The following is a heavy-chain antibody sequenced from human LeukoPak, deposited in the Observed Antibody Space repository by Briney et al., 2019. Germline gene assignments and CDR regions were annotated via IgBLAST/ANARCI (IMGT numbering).Heavy chain of an antibody. CDR2: ISSSSSYI. D-gene: IGHD2-2*01. CDR1: GFIFSDYS. Sequence: GGSLRLSCAAYGFIFSDYSMNWVRQAPGKGLEWVSSISSSSSYIYYTDSVKGRFTISRDNAKNSLYLQLNSLRAEDTAVYYCASIVVVPERNWFGPWGQGTLVTVSS. CDR3: ASIVVVPERNWFGP. J-gene: IGHJ5*02. V-gene: IGHV3-21*01.